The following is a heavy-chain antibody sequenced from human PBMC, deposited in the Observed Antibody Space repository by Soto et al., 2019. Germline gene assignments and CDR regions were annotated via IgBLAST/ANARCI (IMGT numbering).Heavy chain of an antibody. D-gene: IGHD1-26*01. CDR1: GFTFSSYA. V-gene: IGHV3-30-3*01. J-gene: IGHJ4*02. CDR3: ARDPTIVGALLMPYYFDH. CDR2: ISYDGSNK. Sequence: QVQLVESGGGVVQPGRSLRLSCAASGFTFSSYAMHWVRQAPGKGLEWVAVISYDGSNKYYADSVKGRFTISRDNSKNTLYRQMSSLRAEDTAVYYCARDPTIVGALLMPYYFDHWGQGTLVTVSS.